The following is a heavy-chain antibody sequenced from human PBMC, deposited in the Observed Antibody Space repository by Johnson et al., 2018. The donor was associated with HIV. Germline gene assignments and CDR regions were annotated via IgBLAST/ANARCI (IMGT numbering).Heavy chain of an antibody. D-gene: IGHD3-10*01. J-gene: IGHJ3*02. CDR1: GFTFSSYA. Sequence: QVQLVESGGGVVQPGRSLRLSCAASGFTFSSYAMHWVRQAPGKGLEWVAVISYDGGNNYYADSVKGRFTISRDNSKNTLYLQMNSLRAEDTAVYYWARAVTPFGDWEAFDIWGQGTMVTVSS. V-gene: IGHV3-30-3*01. CDR2: ISYDGGNN. CDR3: ARAVTPFGDWEAFDI.